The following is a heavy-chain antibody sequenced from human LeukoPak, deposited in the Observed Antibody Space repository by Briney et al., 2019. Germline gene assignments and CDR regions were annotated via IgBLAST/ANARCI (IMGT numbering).Heavy chain of an antibody. CDR2: TYYSGRT. Sequence: SETLSLTCTVSGCTISSNHWSWIRQPPGKGLKWCGYTYYSGRTNYKPSLNSRVTISVDTSKNQFSLTRSPVTAAAAAVYHRGRHEYYYYMDVWGKGTTVTVSS. J-gene: IGHJ6*03. CDR1: GCTISSNH. V-gene: IGHV4-59*01. CDR3: GRHEYYYYMDV.